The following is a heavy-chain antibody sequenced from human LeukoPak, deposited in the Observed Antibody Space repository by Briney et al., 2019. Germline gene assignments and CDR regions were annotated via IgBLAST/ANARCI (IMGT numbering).Heavy chain of an antibody. J-gene: IGHJ4*02. D-gene: IGHD3-16*01. CDR3: ARGRGAFS. V-gene: IGHV3-7*01. Sequence: GGSLRLSCAAPGFTISNYWMNWVRQPPGKGLEWVATIKQDGSEKYYVDSVKGRFTISRDNAKNSLYLQMNSLRAEDRAVYYCARGRGAFSWGQGTLVTVSS. CDR1: GFTISNYW. CDR2: IKQDGSEK.